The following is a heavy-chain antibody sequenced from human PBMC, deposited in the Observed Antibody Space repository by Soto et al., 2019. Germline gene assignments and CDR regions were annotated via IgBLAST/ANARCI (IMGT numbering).Heavy chain of an antibody. J-gene: IGHJ6*02. CDR1: GGTFSSYA. V-gene: IGHV1-69*06. CDR3: ASPRLGYCSGGSCYSCMDV. Sequence: QVQLVQSGAEVKKPGSSVKVSCKASGGTFSSYAISWGRQAPGQGLEWMGGIIPIFGTANYAQKFQGRVTITADKSTRTAYLELSRLRSSDTAVDYCASPRLGYCSGGSCYSCMDVWGQGTTVTVS. CDR2: IIPIFGTA. D-gene: IGHD2-15*01.